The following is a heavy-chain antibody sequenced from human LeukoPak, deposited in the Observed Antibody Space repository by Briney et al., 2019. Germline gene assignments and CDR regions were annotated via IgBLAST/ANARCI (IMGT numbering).Heavy chain of an antibody. CDR2: INSDGSST. J-gene: IGHJ3*02. V-gene: IGHV3-74*01. Sequence: GSLRLSCAASGFTFSSYWMHWVRQAPGKGLVWVSRINSDGSSTSYADSVKGRFTISRDNAKNTLYLQMNSLRAVDTAVYYCARARGGYSGYVGAFDIWGQGTMVTVSS. CDR3: ARARGGYSGYVGAFDI. D-gene: IGHD5-12*01. CDR1: GFTFSSYW.